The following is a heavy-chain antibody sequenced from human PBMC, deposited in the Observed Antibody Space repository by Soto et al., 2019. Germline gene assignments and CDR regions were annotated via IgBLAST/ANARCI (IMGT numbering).Heavy chain of an antibody. D-gene: IGHD3-3*01. J-gene: IGHJ4*02. CDR3: ARVKEENDFYFDY. Sequence: SSETLSLTCTVSGGSISSGDYYWSWIRQPPGKGLEWIGYIYYSGSTYYNPSLKSRVTISVDTSKNQFSLKLSSVTAADTAVYYCARVKEENDFYFDYWGQGTLVTVSS. CDR1: GGSISSGDYY. V-gene: IGHV4-30-4*01. CDR2: IYYSGST.